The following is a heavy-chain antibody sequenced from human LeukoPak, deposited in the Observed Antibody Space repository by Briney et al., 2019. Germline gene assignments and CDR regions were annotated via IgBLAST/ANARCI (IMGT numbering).Heavy chain of an antibody. J-gene: IGHJ4*02. Sequence: ASVKVSCKASGYTFTSYGISWVRQAPRQGLEWMGWISAYNGNTNYAQKLQGRVTMTTDTSTSTAYMELRSLRSDDTAVYYCARGGPEYYYDSSGVEYWGQGTLVTVSS. CDR1: GYTFTSYG. D-gene: IGHD3-22*01. CDR2: ISAYNGNT. CDR3: ARGGPEYYYDSSGVEY. V-gene: IGHV1-18*01.